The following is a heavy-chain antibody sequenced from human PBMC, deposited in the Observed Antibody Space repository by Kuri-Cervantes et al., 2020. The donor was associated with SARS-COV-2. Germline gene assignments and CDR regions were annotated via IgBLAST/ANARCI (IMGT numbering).Heavy chain of an antibody. V-gene: IGHV3-30*01. CDR3: ARLNYYYYGMDV. CDR1: GFTFSSYA. J-gene: IGHJ6*02. Sequence: GESLKIFCAASGFTFSSYAMHWVRQAPGKGLEWVAVISYDGSNKYYADSVKGRFTISRDNSKNTLYLQMNSLRAEDTAVYYCARLNYYYYGMDVWGQGTTVTVSS. CDR2: ISYDGSNK.